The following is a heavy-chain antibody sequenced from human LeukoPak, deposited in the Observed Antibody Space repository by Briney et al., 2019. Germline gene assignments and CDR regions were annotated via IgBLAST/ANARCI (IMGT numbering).Heavy chain of an antibody. CDR1: GFTFSSYA. D-gene: IGHD4-17*01. V-gene: IGHV3-23*01. Sequence: GGSLRLSCAASGFTFSSYAMSWVRQAPGKGLEWVSAISGSGGSTYYADSVKGRFTISRDNSKNTLYLQMNSLRAEDTAVYYCAKDTGGDYGDHKYYYYGMDVWGQGTTVTVSS. CDR3: AKDTGGDYGDHKYYYYGMDV. CDR2: ISGSGGST. J-gene: IGHJ6*02.